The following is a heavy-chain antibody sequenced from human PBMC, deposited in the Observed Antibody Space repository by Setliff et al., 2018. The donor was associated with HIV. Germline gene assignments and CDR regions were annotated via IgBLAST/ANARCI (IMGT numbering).Heavy chain of an antibody. CDR3: ARLDSGLLL. V-gene: IGHV3-23*01. J-gene: IGHJ4*02. D-gene: IGHD3-22*01. CDR2: ISGSGGDT. Sequence: LRLSCASSGFTFSSYAMTWVRQAPGKGLECVAVISGSGGDTYYADSVKGRFTISRDNAKNSLYLQMNSLRAEDTAVYYCARLDSGLLLWGQGTLVTVSS. CDR1: GFTFSSYA.